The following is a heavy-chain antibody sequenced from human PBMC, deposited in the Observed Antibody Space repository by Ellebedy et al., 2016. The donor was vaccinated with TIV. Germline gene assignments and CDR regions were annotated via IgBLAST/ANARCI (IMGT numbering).Heavy chain of an antibody. CDR1: GGSISSYY. D-gene: IGHD5-12*01. CDR2: IYYSGGT. CDR3: ARVYSGYENFDY. V-gene: IGHV4-59*01. Sequence: SETLSLTXTVSGGSISSYYWSWIRQPPGKGLEWIGYIYYSGGTNYNPSLKSRVTISVDTSKNQLSLKLSSVTAADTAVYYRARVYSGYENFDYWGQGTLVTVSS. J-gene: IGHJ4*02.